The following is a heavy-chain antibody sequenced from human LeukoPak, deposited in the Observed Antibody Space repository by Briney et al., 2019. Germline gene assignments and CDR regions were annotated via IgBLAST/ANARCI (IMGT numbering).Heavy chain of an antibody. Sequence: PGGSLRLSCSASGFTFSSYAMHWVRQAPGKGLEYVSAISSNGGSTYYADSVKGRFTISRDNSKNTLYLQMGSLRAEDMAVYYCARDARYYDFWSGSYYSMDVWGQGTTVTVSS. CDR2: ISSNGGST. D-gene: IGHD3-3*01. J-gene: IGHJ6*02. CDR3: ARDARYYDFWSGSYYSMDV. CDR1: GFTFSSYA. V-gene: IGHV3-64*02.